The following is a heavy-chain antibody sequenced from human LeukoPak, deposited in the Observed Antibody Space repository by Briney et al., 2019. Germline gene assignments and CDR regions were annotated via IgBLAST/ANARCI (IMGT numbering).Heavy chain of an antibody. Sequence: GGSLRLSCAASGFTFSRYGMHWVRQAPGKGLEWVTVIWYDGSNKYYADSVKGRFTISRDNSKNTLFLQMNSLRAEDTAVYYCARVLGRNYGSGSYIGMDVWGQGTTVTVSS. J-gene: IGHJ6*02. CDR3: ARVLGRNYGSGSYIGMDV. CDR1: GFTFSRYG. D-gene: IGHD3-10*01. V-gene: IGHV3-33*01. CDR2: IWYDGSNK.